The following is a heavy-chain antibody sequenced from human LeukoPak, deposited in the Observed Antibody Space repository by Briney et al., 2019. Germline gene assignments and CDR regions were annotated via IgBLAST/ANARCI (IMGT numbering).Heavy chain of an antibody. CDR1: GFTFDDYA. CDR3: AKDSKAVTGTGIIDY. Sequence: GGSLRLSCAASGFTFDDYAMHWVRQAPGKGLEWVSLISWDGGSSYYADSVKGRFTISRDNSKNSLYLQMNSLRAQDTALYYCAKDSKAVTGTGIIDYWGQGTLVTVSS. J-gene: IGHJ4*02. CDR2: ISWDGGSS. D-gene: IGHD6-19*01. V-gene: IGHV3-43D*03.